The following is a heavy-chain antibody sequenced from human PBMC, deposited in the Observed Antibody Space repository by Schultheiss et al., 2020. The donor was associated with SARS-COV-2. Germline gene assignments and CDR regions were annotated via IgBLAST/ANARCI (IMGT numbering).Heavy chain of an antibody. V-gene: IGHV6-1*01. CDR3: ARDGAGFYYFDY. Sequence: SQTLSLTCAISGDSVSSNSAAWNWIRQSPSRGLEWLGRTYYRSNCYNDYAVSLKSRITINPDTSRNQFSLQLNSVTPQDTAVYYCARDGAGFYYFDYWGQRTLVTVSS. CDR2: TYYRSNCYN. D-gene: IGHD2/OR15-2a*01. CDR1: GDSVSSNSAA. J-gene: IGHJ4*02.